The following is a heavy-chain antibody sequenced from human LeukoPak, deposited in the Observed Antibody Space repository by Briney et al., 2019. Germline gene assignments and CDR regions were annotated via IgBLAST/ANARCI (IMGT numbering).Heavy chain of an antibody. J-gene: IGHJ3*02. D-gene: IGHD3-22*01. CDR1: GYSFTSYW. V-gene: IGHV5-51*07. Sequence: GESLKISCKGSGYSFTSYWIGWVHQMPGKGLEWMGIIYPGDSDTRYSPSIQGQVTISADKSISTAYLQWSSLKASDTAMYYCARQRYYYDSTGAFDIWGQGTMVTVSS. CDR2: IYPGDSDT. CDR3: ARQRYYYDSTGAFDI.